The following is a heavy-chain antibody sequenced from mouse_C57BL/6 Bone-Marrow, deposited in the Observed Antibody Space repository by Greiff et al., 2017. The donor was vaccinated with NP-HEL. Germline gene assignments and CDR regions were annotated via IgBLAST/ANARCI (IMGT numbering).Heavy chain of an antibody. Sequence: VQLVESGAELVKPGASVKISCKASGYAFSSYWMNWVKQRPGKGLEWIGQIYPGDGDTNYNGKFKGKATLTADKSSSTAYMQLSSLTSEDSAVYFCARWRAVVAPYYAMDYWGQGTSVTVSS. V-gene: IGHV1-80*01. J-gene: IGHJ4*01. CDR3: ARWRAVVAPYYAMDY. CDR2: IYPGDGDT. D-gene: IGHD1-1*01. CDR1: GYAFSSYW.